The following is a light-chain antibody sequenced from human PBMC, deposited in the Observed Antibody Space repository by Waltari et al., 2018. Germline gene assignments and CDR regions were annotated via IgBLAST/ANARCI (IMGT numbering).Light chain of an antibody. CDR1: SSNIGAGYD. J-gene: IGLJ1*01. Sequence: SVLTQPPSVSGAPGQRVTIPCTGSSSNIGAGYDVHWYQQLPGTAPKLLIYGNSNRPSGVPDRFSGSKSGTSASLAITGLQAEDEADYYCQSYDSSLREVFGTGTKVTVL. CDR2: GNS. V-gene: IGLV1-40*01. CDR3: QSYDSSLREV.